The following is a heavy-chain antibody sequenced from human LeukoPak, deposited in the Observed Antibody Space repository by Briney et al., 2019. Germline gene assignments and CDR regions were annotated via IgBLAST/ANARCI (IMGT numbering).Heavy chain of an antibody. CDR1: GFTFSSYA. D-gene: IGHD1-26*01. V-gene: IGHV3-23*01. J-gene: IGHJ3*02. CDR2: LTTSGGST. Sequence: GGSLRLSCAASGFTFSSYAMSWVRQAPGKGLEWVSGLTTSGGSTYYADSVKGRFTVSRDSSKNTLYLQMNSLRAEDTAVYYCAGESGSYPVWAFDIWGQGTMVTVSS. CDR3: AGESGSYPVWAFDI.